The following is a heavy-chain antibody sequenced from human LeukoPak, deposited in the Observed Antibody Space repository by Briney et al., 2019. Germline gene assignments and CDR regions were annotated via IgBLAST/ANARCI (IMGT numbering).Heavy chain of an antibody. D-gene: IGHD3-22*01. J-gene: IGHJ4*02. CDR3: ARMGSGYPYYFDY. V-gene: IGHV4-59*08. Sequence: SETLSLTCNVSGGSIRSYYWSWIRQPPGKGLEWIGNIDYSGSTNYNPSLKSRVTISVDTSKNQFSLKLSSVTAADTAVYYCARMGSGYPYYFDYWGQGTLVTVSS. CDR2: IDYSGST. CDR1: GGSIRSYY.